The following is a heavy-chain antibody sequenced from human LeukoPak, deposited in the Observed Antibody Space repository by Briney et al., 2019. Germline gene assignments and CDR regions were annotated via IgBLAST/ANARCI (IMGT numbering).Heavy chain of an antibody. D-gene: IGHD3-22*01. V-gene: IGHV1-69*13. CDR2: TIPIFGTA. CDR3: ARVRLHVDSGHYYPH. Sequence: SVKVSSKASGGTFSSYAISWGREAPGQGLEWMGGTIPIFGTANSAQNFQGGVTITADESTSTAYMELSSLRSEDTAVYYCARVRLHVDSGHYYPHWGQGTLVPVSS. J-gene: IGHJ1*01. CDR1: GGTFSSYA.